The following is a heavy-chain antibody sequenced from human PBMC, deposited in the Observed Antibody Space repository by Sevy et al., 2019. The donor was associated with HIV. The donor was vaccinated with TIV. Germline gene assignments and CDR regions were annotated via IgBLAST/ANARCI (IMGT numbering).Heavy chain of an antibody. CDR3: ARLYRCGGSCYYFDL. J-gene: IGHJ4*02. CDR1: GYSFTSRY. D-gene: IGHD2-15*01. V-gene: IGHV1-46*01. Sequence: ASVKVSCKASGYSFTSRYLHWVRQAPGQGLEWMGQINPGGGAPIYAQKFQGRVSMTSDTSKSSAYMDVSSLRSEDRAMYYCARLYRCGGSCYYFDLWGQGTLVTVSS. CDR2: INPGGGAP.